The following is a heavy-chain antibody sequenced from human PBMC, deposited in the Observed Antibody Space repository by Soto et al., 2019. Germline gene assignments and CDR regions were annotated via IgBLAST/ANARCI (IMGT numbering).Heavy chain of an antibody. D-gene: IGHD6-13*01. CDR1: GCKCVDYW. V-gene: IGHV3-7*03. CDR3: AYSSTPFDY. J-gene: IGHJ4*02. CDR2: INEDGSEK. Sequence: PGGSLPISGAASGCKCVDYWMNCVRQAPGKGLEWVANINEDGSEKYYVDSAKGRFTISRDNSKNTLYLQMNSLRAEDTAVYYCAYSSTPFDYWGQGTLVTVSS.